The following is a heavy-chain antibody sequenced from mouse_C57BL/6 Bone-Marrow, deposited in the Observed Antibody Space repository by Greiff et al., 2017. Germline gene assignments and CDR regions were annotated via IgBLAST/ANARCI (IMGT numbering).Heavy chain of an antibody. V-gene: IGHV1-61*01. CDR3: ARGYYSYYFDY. D-gene: IGHD2-3*01. CDR1: GYTFTSYW. J-gene: IGHJ2*01. Sequence: QVQLQQSGAELVRPGSSVKLSCKASGYTFTSYWMDWVKQRPGQGLEWIGNIYPSDSETHYNQKFKDKATLTVDKSSSTAYMQLSSLTSEDSAVYYCARGYYSYYFDYWGQGTTLTVSS. CDR2: IYPSDSET.